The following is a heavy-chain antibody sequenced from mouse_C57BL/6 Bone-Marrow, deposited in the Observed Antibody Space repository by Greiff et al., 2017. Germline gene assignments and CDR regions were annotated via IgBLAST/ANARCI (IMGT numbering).Heavy chain of an antibody. Sequence: VQLQQSGAELARPGASVKLSCKASGYTFTSYGISWVKQRTGQGLEWIGEIYPRSGNTYYNEKFKGKATLTADKSSSTAYMELRSLTSEDAAVDFCARAPLYCCGLYWGQGTTLTVSS. CDR1: GYTFTSYG. D-gene: IGHD1-1*01. V-gene: IGHV1-81*01. CDR3: ARAPLYCCGLY. CDR2: IYPRSGNT. J-gene: IGHJ2*01.